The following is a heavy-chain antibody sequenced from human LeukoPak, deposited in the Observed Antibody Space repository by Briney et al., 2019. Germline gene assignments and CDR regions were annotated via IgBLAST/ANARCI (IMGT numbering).Heavy chain of an antibody. CDR2: ISGSGGST. CDR1: GFTFSSYA. V-gene: IGHV3-23*01. D-gene: IGHD3-22*01. CDR3: ARDLGQYYDTSDNWFDP. Sequence: GGSLRLSCAASGFTFSSYAMSWVRQAPGKGLEWVSAISGSGGSTYYADSVKGRFTISRDNAKDTLNLQMNSLRAEDTAVYYCARDLGQYYDTSDNWFDPWGQGTLVTVSS. J-gene: IGHJ5*02.